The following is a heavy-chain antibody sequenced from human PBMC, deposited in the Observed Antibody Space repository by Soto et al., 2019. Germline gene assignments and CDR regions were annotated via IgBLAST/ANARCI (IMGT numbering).Heavy chain of an antibody. V-gene: IGHV3-53*01. J-gene: IGHJ4*02. Sequence: GASLRLSCAASGFTVSSYYMNWVRLVPEKGLEWVSVIYSSGPTFYADSVRGRFTISRDNSKNTLYLQMNSLRVEDTAVYYCARAFGGSYDYWGQGTLVTVSS. CDR2: IYSSGPT. CDR1: GFTVSSYY. CDR3: ARAFGGSYDY. D-gene: IGHD1-26*01.